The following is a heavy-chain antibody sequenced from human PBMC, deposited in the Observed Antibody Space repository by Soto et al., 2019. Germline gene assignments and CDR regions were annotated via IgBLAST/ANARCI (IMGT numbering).Heavy chain of an antibody. V-gene: IGHV3-72*01. D-gene: IGHD1-1*01. CDR3: VRVLKGRTTYFDY. J-gene: IGHJ4*02. CDR1: GFTFSDHY. Sequence: GGSLRLSCAASGFTFSDHYIDWVRQAPGKGLEWVGRSRNKANSYTTEYAASVKGRFTFSRDDSKNSVYLQMDSLKIEDMAVYYRVRVLKGRTTYFDYWGQGTLVTVSS. CDR2: SRNKANSYTT.